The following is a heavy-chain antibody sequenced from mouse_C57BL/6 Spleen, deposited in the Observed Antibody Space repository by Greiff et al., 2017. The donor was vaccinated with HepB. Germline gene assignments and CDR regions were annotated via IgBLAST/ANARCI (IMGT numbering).Heavy chain of an antibody. CDR1: GYSFTGYF. Sequence: EVQGVESGPELVKPGDSVKISCKASGYSFTGYFMNWVMQSHGKSLEWIGRINPYNGDTFYNQKFKGKATLTVDKSSSTAHMELRSLTSEDSAVYYCARSDSSYPYYAMDYWGQGTSVTVSS. V-gene: IGHV1-20*01. CDR2: INPYNGDT. J-gene: IGHJ4*01. CDR3: ARSDSSYPYYAMDY. D-gene: IGHD1-1*01.